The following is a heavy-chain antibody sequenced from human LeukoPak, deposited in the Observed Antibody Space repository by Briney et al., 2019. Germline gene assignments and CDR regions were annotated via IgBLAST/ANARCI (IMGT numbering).Heavy chain of an antibody. Sequence: GGSLRLSCAASGFTFSSYSMNWVRQAPGKGLEWVSYIRSTSSAIYYADSLKGRFTISRDNAKNSLYLQMNSLRAEDTAVYYCARVTASYGDFAYWGQGTLVTVSS. CDR2: IRSTSSAI. J-gene: IGHJ4*02. V-gene: IGHV3-48*04. D-gene: IGHD3-16*01. CDR1: GFTFSSYS. CDR3: ARVTASYGDFAY.